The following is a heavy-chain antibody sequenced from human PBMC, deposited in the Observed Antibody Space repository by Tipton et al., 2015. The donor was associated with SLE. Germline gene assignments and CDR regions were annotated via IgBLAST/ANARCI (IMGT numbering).Heavy chain of an antibody. D-gene: IGHD3-9*01. CDR3: ARASGFDWLSD. Sequence: TLSLTCTVSGGSISSGSYYWSWIRQPAGKGLEWIGRIYSSGSTNENLSLKSRVSISKDPSKNQFSLKLSSVTAADTAVYYCARASGFDWLSDWGQGTLVTVSS. V-gene: IGHV4-61*02. CDR1: GGSISSGSYY. CDR2: IYSSGST. J-gene: IGHJ1*01.